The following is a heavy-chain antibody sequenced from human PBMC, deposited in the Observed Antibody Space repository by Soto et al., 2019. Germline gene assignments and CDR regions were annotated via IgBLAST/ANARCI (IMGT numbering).Heavy chain of an antibody. Sequence: SVKVSCKASGGTFSSYAISWVRQAPGQGLEWMGRIIPILGIANYAQKFQGRVTITADKSTSTAYMELSSLRSEDTAVYYCARDLGYCSSTSCYSFDYWGQGTLVTVSS. J-gene: IGHJ4*02. CDR3: ARDLGYCSSTSCYSFDY. V-gene: IGHV1-69*04. D-gene: IGHD2-2*01. CDR1: GGTFSSYA. CDR2: IIPILGIA.